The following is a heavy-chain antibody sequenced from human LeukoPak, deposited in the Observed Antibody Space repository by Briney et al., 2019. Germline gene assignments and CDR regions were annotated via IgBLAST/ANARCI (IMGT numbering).Heavy chain of an antibody. V-gene: IGHV3-48*02. CDR3: AIIGIEIVVVPAAIPYFDY. CDR1: GFTFSSYS. Sequence: GGSLRLSCAASGFTFSSYSMNWVRQAPGKGLEWVSYISSSSSTIHYADSVKGRFTISRDNAKNSLYLQMNSLRDEDTAVYYCAIIGIEIVVVPAAIPYFDYWGQGTLVTVSS. D-gene: IGHD2-2*01. CDR2: ISSSSSTI. J-gene: IGHJ4*02.